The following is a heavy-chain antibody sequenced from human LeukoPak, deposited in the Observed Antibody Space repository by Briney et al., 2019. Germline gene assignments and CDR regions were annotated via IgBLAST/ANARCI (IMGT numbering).Heavy chain of an antibody. D-gene: IGHD6-19*01. CDR1: GGPISSYY. CDR2: IYYTGSI. Sequence: SETLSLTCTVSGGPISSYYRSWIRQPPGKGLEWIGYIYYTGSINYNPSLKSRVTISVDTSKKQFSLKLSSVTAADTAVYYCARHPHSVSGWYDYWGQGTLVTVSS. CDR3: ARHPHSVSGWYDY. J-gene: IGHJ4*02. V-gene: IGHV4-59*08.